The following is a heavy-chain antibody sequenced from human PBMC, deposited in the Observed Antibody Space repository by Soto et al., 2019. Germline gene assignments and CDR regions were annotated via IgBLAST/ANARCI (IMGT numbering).Heavy chain of an antibody. V-gene: IGHV4-34*01. CDR2: INHSGST. D-gene: IGHD3-10*01. CDR3: ARGWYYYGSATPYYFDY. CDR1: GGSFSGYY. J-gene: IGHJ4*02. Sequence: SETLSLTCAVYGGSFSGYYWSWTRQPPGKGLEWIGEINHSGSTNYNPSLKSRVTISVDTSKNQFSLKLSSVTAADTAVYYCARGWYYYGSATPYYFDYWGQGTLVTVSS.